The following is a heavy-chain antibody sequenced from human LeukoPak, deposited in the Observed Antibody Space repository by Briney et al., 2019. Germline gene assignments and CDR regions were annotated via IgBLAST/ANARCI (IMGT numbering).Heavy chain of an antibody. D-gene: IGHD3-10*01. CDR1: GFTFSSYW. V-gene: IGHV3-74*01. CDR3: ARDQYITMVRGVIAYYYGMDV. Sequence: GGSLRLTCAASGFTFSSYWMHWVRQAPGKGLVWVSRINSDGSSTSYADSVKGRFTISRVNAKNTLYLQMNSLRAEDTAVYYCARDQYITMVRGVIAYYYGMDVWGKGTTVTVSS. CDR2: INSDGSST. J-gene: IGHJ6*04.